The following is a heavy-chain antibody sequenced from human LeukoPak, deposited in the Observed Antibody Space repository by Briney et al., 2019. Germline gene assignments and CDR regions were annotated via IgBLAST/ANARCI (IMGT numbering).Heavy chain of an antibody. V-gene: IGHV3-66*02. Sequence: PGRSLRLSCAASGFTVSSNYMSWVRQAPGKGLEWVSVIYSGGSTYYADSVKGRFTISRDNSKNTLYLQMNSLRAEDTAVYYCARDGDYYDSSGYFGYWGQGTLVTVSS. D-gene: IGHD3-22*01. CDR3: ARDGDYYDSSGYFGY. J-gene: IGHJ4*02. CDR2: IYSGGST. CDR1: GFTVSSNY.